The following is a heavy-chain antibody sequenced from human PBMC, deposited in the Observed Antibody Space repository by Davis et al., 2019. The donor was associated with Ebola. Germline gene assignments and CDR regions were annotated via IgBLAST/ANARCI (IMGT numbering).Heavy chain of an antibody. V-gene: IGHV4-39*01. Sequence: PSETLSLTCTASGGSISSYYWGWIRQPPGKGLEWIGSIYYSGSTYYNPSLKSRVTISVDTSKNQFSQQLDSVTAADTAVYYCARRGATVREAFDYWGQGTLVTVSS. CDR3: ARRGATVREAFDY. D-gene: IGHD1-26*01. CDR1: GGSISSYY. CDR2: IYYSGST. J-gene: IGHJ4*02.